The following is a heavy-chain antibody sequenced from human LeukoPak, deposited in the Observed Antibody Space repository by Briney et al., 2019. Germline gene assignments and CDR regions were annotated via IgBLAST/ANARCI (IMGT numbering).Heavy chain of an antibody. V-gene: IGHV3-30-3*01. Sequence: GGSQRLSCAASGFTFSSYAMHWVRQAPGKGLEWVAVISYDGSNKYYADSVKGRFTISRDNSKNTLYLQMNSLRAEDTAVYYCARVRRYSYYYGMDVWGQGTTVTVSS. J-gene: IGHJ6*02. D-gene: IGHD1-14*01. CDR2: ISYDGSNK. CDR1: GFTFSSYA. CDR3: ARVRRYSYYYGMDV.